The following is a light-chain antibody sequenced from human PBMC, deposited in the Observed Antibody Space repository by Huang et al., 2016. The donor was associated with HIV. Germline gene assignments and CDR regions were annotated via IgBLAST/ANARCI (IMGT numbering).Light chain of an antibody. J-gene: IGKJ4*01. CDR3: QQYHTYPLT. V-gene: IGKV1-16*01. CDR1: QDIVNY. CDR2: LAS. Sequence: DIQMTQSPSSLSASVGDTVTISCRASQDIVNYLAWFQLKPGKAPKSLFYLASSLQSGVPSRFSGSGSGTVFTLTIRSLQPEDFATYYCQQYHTYPLTFGGGTKVQI.